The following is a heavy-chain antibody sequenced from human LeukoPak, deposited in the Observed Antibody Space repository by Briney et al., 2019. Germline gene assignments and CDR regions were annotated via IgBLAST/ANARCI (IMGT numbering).Heavy chain of an antibody. V-gene: IGHV3-33*01. D-gene: IGHD3-22*01. CDR3: ARDYYYDSSGYWDYYFDY. CDR2: IWYDGSNK. Sequence: GGSLRLSCAASGFTFSRFGMHWVRQALGKGLEWVAVIWYDGSNKYYADSVKGRFTISRDNSKNTLYLEMNSLRAEDTAVYYCARDYYYDSSGYWDYYFDYWGQGTLVSVSS. J-gene: IGHJ4*02. CDR1: GFTFSRFG.